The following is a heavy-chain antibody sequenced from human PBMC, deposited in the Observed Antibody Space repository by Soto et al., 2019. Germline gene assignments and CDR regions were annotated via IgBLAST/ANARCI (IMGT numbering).Heavy chain of an antibody. Sequence: EVQLVESGGGLVKPGGSLRLSCAASGFTFSSYSMNWVRQAPGKGLEWVSSISSSSSYIYYADSVKGRFTISRDNAKNSLYLQMTSLRAEDTAVYYCARDGYYDILTGYPPPADQNWFDPWGQGTLVTVSS. CDR1: GFTFSSYS. CDR3: ARDGYYDILTGYPPPADQNWFDP. V-gene: IGHV3-21*01. D-gene: IGHD3-9*01. J-gene: IGHJ5*02. CDR2: ISSSSSYI.